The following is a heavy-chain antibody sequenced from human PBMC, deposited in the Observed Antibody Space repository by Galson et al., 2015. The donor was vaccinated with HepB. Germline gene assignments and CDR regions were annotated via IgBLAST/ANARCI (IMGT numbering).Heavy chain of an antibody. Sequence: SLRLSCAASGFAFSNYNMNWVRQAPGKGLEWVSSITRNSSYRYYADSVKGRFTTSRDNAKNSLYLQMNSLRAEDTAVYFCARDRPSGWLQFYYYGMDVWGQGTTVTVSS. D-gene: IGHD5-24*01. V-gene: IGHV3-21*01. CDR1: GFAFSNYN. J-gene: IGHJ6*02. CDR3: ARDRPSGWLQFYYYGMDV. CDR2: ITRNSSYR.